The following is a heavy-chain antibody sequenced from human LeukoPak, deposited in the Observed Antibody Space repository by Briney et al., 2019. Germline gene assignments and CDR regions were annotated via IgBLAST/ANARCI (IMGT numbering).Heavy chain of an antibody. CDR2: INPSGGST. CDR3: ARGGIEMATTDAFDV. Sequence: GASVKVSCKAPGGTFTNYAINWVRQAPGQGLEWMGIINPSGGSTSYAQKFQGRVTMTRDTSTSTVYMELSSLRSEDTAVYYCARGGIEMATTDAFDVWGQGTMVTVSS. CDR1: GGTFTNYA. D-gene: IGHD5-24*01. V-gene: IGHV1-46*01. J-gene: IGHJ3*01.